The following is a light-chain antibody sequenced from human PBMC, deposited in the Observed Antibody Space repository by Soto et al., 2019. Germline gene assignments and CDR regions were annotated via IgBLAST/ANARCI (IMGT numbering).Light chain of an antibody. CDR2: EGN. J-gene: IGLJ1*01. CDR3: SSYTSSSTLV. Sequence: QSALTQPASVSGSPGQSITISCTGSSSDVGRYNLVSWYQQHPGKAPKVIIYEGNKRPSGVSTRFSGSKSGNTASLTISGLQAEDEGDYYCSSYTSSSTLVFGTGTKLTVL. CDR1: SSDVGRYNL. V-gene: IGLV2-14*02.